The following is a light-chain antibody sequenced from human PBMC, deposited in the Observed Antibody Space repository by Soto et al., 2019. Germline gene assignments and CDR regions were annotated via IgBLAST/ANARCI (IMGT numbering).Light chain of an antibody. V-gene: IGLV2-14*01. CDR3: SSYTSSNTLV. CDR2: EVS. Sequence: QSALTQPASVSGSPGQSITISCTGTSSDVGAYNYVSWFQQHPGKAPKLMIFEVSDRPSGVSNRFSVSKSGNTASLTISGLQAEDEADYYCSSYTSSNTLVFGGGTQLTVL. J-gene: IGLJ2*01. CDR1: SSDVGAYNY.